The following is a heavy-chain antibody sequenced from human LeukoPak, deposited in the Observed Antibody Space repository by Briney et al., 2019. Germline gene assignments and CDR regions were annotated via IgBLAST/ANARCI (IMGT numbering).Heavy chain of an antibody. V-gene: IGHV1-2*02. CDR3: TPPPTVTTWRIFDF. CDR1: GYTFTAYF. Sequence: ASVKVSCKASGYTFTAYFIHWVRQAPGQGLEWMGWINPNSGATHYEWNFQGRVTMTRDTSISTAYMELSSLRSDDTAVYYSTPPPTVTTWRIFDFCGQGTLVTVSS. CDR2: INPNSGAT. J-gene: IGHJ4*03. D-gene: IGHD4-11*01.